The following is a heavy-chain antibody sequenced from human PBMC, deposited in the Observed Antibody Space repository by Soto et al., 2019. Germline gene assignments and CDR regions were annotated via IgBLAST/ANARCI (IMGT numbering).Heavy chain of an antibody. Sequence: GGSLRLSCAASGFTFSSYWMHWVRQAPGKGLVWVSRINTEGSSTSYADSVKGRFTISRDNAKNTLYLKMNILRAEDTAVYYCAVVNPYDWGQGILVTVSS. D-gene: IGHD3-16*02. V-gene: IGHV3-74*01. CDR2: INTEGSST. CDR1: GFTFSSYW. CDR3: AVVNPYD. J-gene: IGHJ4*02.